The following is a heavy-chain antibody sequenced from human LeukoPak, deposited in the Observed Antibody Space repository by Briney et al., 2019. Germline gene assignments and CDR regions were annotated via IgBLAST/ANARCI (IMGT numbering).Heavy chain of an antibody. V-gene: IGHV4-39*01. D-gene: IGHD6-19*01. CDR2: IHYTRST. CDR1: GGSIISSNYS. CDR3: ARHIPGHSSGWYGRVNWFDP. Sequence: SETLSLTCTVSGGSIISSNYSWGWIRQPPGKGLEWIGSIHYTRSTYYNPSLKSRVTISVDTSKNQFSLKLSSVTAADTAMYYCARHIPGHSSGWYGRVNWFDPWGQGTLVTVSS. J-gene: IGHJ5*02.